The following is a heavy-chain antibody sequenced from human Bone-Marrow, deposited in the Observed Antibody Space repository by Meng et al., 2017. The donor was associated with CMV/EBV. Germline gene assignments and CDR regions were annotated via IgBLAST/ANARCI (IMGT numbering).Heavy chain of an antibody. CDR1: GLTFSSYW. Sequence: GESLKISCAASGLTFSSYWMHWVRQAPGKVLVWVSRINSDGSSTSYADSVKGRFTISRDNAKNTLYLQMNCLRAEDTAVYYCAMGSGSSSWGQRTLVTVSS. CDR3: AMGSGSSS. CDR2: INSDGSST. J-gene: IGHJ5*02. V-gene: IGHV3-74*01. D-gene: IGHD1-26*01.